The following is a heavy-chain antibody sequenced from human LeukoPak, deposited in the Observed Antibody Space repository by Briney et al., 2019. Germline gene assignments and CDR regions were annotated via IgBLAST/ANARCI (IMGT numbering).Heavy chain of an antibody. CDR3: ARGGSGWSFDS. CDR1: GGTFSSYA. J-gene: IGHJ4*02. V-gene: IGHV1-69*13. D-gene: IGHD6-19*01. CDR2: IIPIFGTG. Sequence: ASVKVSRKAAGGTFSSYAISWVRQATGQGREWMGGIIPIFGTGNYAQKFQGRVTITADDSTTTAYMELSSLTYEDTAVYYCARGGSGWSFDSWGQGTLVTVSS.